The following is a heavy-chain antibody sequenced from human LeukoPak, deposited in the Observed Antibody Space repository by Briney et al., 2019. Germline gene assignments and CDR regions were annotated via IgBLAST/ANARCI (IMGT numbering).Heavy chain of an antibody. J-gene: IGHJ4*02. Sequence: SETLSLTCTVSGVSVSSSTYYWGWMRQPPGKGLEWIGSIYYSVNTYYNPSLRGRVTISVDTSKNQFSLKLSSMTAADTAVYYCARSILHSGGSCCWYYFDYWGQGTLATVSS. D-gene: IGHD2-15*01. V-gene: IGHV4-39*07. CDR2: IYYSVNT. CDR3: ARSILHSGGSCCWYYFDY. CDR1: GVSVSSSTYY.